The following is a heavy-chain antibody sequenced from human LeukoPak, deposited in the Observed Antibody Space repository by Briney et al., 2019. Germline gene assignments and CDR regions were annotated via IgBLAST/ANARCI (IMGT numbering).Heavy chain of an antibody. CDR1: GGSISSYY. D-gene: IGHD5-12*01. Sequence: SETLSLTCTVSGGSISSYYWSWIRQPPGKGLEWIGYIYTSGSTNYNPSLKSRVTISVDTSKNQFSLKLSSVTAADTAVYYCARSGRSAPRMNYYYYHYMDVWGKGTTVTVSS. CDR2: IYTSGST. V-gene: IGHV4-4*09. CDR3: ARSGRSAPRMNYYYYHYMDV. J-gene: IGHJ6*03.